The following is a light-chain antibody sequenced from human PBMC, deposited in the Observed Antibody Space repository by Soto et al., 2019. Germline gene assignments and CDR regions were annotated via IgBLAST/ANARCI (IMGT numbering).Light chain of an antibody. V-gene: IGKV3-20*01. CDR1: QSVAKNF. Sequence: EIVLTQSAGTLSLSPGERATLSCRASQSVAKNFLAWYQQTPGQAPRLLISDASRRATGTPDRFSGSGSGTDFTLTISRLEAEDFAVYYCQQYASSPITFGQGTRLEIK. CDR2: DAS. J-gene: IGKJ5*01. CDR3: QQYASSPIT.